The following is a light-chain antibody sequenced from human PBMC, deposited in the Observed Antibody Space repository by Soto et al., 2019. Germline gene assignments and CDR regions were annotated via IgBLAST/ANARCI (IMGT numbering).Light chain of an antibody. V-gene: IGLV1-47*01. CDR3: AAWDDSLSGHEL. Sequence: QSVLTQPPSASGTPGQRVTISCSGSNSNIGKNYVYWYRQLPGTAPKLLIYRNNQRPSGVPDRFSGSKSGTSASLAISGLRSEYEADYYCAAWDDSLSGHELFGGGTQLTVL. CDR2: RNN. CDR1: NSNIGKNY. J-gene: IGLJ2*01.